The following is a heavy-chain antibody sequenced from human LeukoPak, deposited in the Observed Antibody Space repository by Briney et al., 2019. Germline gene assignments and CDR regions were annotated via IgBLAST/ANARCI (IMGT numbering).Heavy chain of an antibody. CDR1: GFTFSRYG. Sequence: GGSLRLSCAASGFTFSRYGMHWVRQAPGKGLEWGAVISYDGSNKYYADSVKGRFTISRDNSKNTLYLQMNSLRAEDTAVYYCAKVLTAMELYGMEVWGQGTTVTVSS. D-gene: IGHD5-18*01. V-gene: IGHV3-30*18. CDR3: AKVLTAMELYGMEV. J-gene: IGHJ6*02. CDR2: ISYDGSNK.